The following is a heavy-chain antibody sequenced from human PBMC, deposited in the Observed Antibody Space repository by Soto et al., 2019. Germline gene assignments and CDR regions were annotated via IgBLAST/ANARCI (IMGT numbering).Heavy chain of an antibody. V-gene: IGHV3-53*02. J-gene: IGHJ4*02. CDR2: IYSGGRT. CDR1: GFTVSSNY. CDR3: AREAISSDYFDY. D-gene: IGHD3-22*01. Sequence: EVQLVETGGGLIQPGGSLRLSCAASGFTVSSNYMSWVRQAPGQGLEWVSFIYSGGRTYYADSVKGRFTISRDNSKNTLYLQMNSLRAEDTAVYHCAREAISSDYFDYWGQGTLVIVSS.